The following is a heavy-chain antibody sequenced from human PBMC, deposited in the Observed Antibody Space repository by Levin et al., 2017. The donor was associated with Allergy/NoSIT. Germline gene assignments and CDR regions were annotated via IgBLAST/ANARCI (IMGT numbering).Heavy chain of an antibody. Sequence: KPSETLSLTCTVSGGSISDNYWSWIRQPPGKGLEWIGYVYSSGSTIYSPSLKSRVTILVDTSKNQFSLRLSSVTAADTAVYYCAGSRRATFKYWGQGTLVTVSS. D-gene: IGHD3-16*01. J-gene: IGHJ4*02. CDR2: VYSSGST. V-gene: IGHV4-59*01. CDR3: AGSRRATFKY. CDR1: GGSISDNY.